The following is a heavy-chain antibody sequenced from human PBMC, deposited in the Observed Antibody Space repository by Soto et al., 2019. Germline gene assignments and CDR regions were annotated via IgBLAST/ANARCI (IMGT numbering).Heavy chain of an antibody. V-gene: IGHV3-23*01. CDR3: AKLSQYSSSYYFNS. CDR2: VSGLGATT. J-gene: IGHJ4*02. D-gene: IGHD6-6*01. CDR1: GFTFNSYA. Sequence: GGSLRLSCAASGFTFNSYAMSWVRQAPGKGLEWVSSVSGLGATTHHADSVQGRFTISRDNSRNTLYLQMNSLRAEDTAVYYCAKLSQYSSSYYFNSWGQGTLVTVSS.